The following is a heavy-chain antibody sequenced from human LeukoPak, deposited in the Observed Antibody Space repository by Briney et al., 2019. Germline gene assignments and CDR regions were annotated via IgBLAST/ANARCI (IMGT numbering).Heavy chain of an antibody. CDR3: AATVTDTLRFDY. CDR2: ISAYNGNT. Sequence: GASVKVSCKASGYTFTSYGISWVRQAPGQGLEWMGWISAYNGNTNYAQKLQGRVTMTTDTSTSTAYMELRSLRSEDTAVYYCAATVTDTLRFDYWGQGTLVTVSS. J-gene: IGHJ4*02. V-gene: IGHV1-18*01. CDR1: GYTFTSYG. D-gene: IGHD4-17*01.